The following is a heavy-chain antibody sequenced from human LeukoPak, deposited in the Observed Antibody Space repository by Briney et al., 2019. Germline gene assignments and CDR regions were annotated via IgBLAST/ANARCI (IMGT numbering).Heavy chain of an antibody. CDR2: ISGSGGYT. CDR1: GFTFSSYA. Sequence: PGGSLRLSCAASGFTFSSYAMSWVRQAPGRRLEDVSTISGSGGYTHYVDSVKGRFAISRDNPENTLYLQMNSLKTEDTAVYYCARVGHRSSWYNYSDLWGQGSLVTVSS. CDR3: ARVGHRSSWYNYSDL. D-gene: IGHD6-13*01. V-gene: IGHV3-23*01. J-gene: IGHJ4*02.